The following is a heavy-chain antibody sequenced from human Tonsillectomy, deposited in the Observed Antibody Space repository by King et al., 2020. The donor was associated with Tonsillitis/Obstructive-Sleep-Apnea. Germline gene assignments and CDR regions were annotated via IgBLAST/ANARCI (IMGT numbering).Heavy chain of an antibody. Sequence: QLQESGPGLVKPSQTLSLTCTVSGGSISSGGYYWSWIRQHPGKGLEWIGYIYNSGSTYYNPSLKSRVTISVDTSKNQFSLKLSSLTAADTAVYYCARGVHDRSGYYVPVEYWGQGTLVTVSS. V-gene: IGHV4-31*03. CDR3: ARGVHDRSGYYVPVEY. CDR2: IYNSGST. J-gene: IGHJ4*02. D-gene: IGHD3-22*01. CDR1: GGSISSGGYY.